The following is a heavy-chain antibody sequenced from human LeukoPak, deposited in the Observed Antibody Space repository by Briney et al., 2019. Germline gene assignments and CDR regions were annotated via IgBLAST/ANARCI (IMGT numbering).Heavy chain of an antibody. V-gene: IGHV1-2*06. CDR3: ARVYVELGPLHYYDSSGYLPGVDY. CDR1: GYTFTGYY. D-gene: IGHD3-22*01. Sequence: ASVKVSCKASGYTFTGYYMHWVRQAPGQGLEWMGRINPNSGGTNYAQKFQGRVTMTRDTSISTAYMELSRLRSDDTAVYYCARVYVELGPLHYYDSSGYLPGVDYWGQGTLVTVSS. CDR2: INPNSGGT. J-gene: IGHJ4*02.